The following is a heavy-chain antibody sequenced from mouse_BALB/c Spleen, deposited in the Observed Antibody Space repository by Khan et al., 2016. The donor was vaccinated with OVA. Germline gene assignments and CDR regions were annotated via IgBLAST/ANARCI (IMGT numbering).Heavy chain of an antibody. CDR2: ISDGGTYI. D-gene: IGHD2-13*01. J-gene: IGHJ3*01. CDR1: GFTFSGYY. V-gene: IGHV5-4*02. Sequence: EVELVESGGGLVKPGGSLKLSCAASGFTFSGYYMYWVRQTPEKRLEWVATISDGGTYIYYPDNVKGRFTISRDNAKNNLYLQMSSLKSDDTAMYYCTRGYYGEPFAYWGQGTLVTVSA. CDR3: TRGYYGEPFAY.